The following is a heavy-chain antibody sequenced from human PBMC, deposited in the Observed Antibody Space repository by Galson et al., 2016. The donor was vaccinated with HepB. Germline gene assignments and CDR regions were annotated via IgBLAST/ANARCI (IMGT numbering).Heavy chain of an antibody. Sequence: SLRLSCAASGFTFSNYGMHWVRQAPGKGLEWVAVISYDGSNKYYADSVKGRFTISRDNSKNTLYLQMNSLRTEDTAVYYCAKGPLYYYVSGSYYNDYYYYSGMDVWGQGTTVTVSS. CDR3: AKGPLYYYVSGSYYNDYYYYSGMDV. J-gene: IGHJ6*02. CDR2: ISYDGSNK. CDR1: GFTFSNYG. V-gene: IGHV3-30*18. D-gene: IGHD3-10*01.